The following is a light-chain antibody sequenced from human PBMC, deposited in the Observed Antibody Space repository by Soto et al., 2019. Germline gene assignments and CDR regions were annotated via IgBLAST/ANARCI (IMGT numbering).Light chain of an antibody. J-gene: IGKJ3*01. CDR1: QIIGNY. CDR2: AAS. V-gene: IGKV1-39*01. CDR3: QQTYNTPFT. Sequence: DIQMTQSPSSLSASVGDRVTITCRASQIIGNYLNWYQQKPGKAPKFLIYAASTLQSGVPSRFSGSGSGTDFTLTINSLQPEDFATYYFQQTYNTPFTFGPGTKVDIK.